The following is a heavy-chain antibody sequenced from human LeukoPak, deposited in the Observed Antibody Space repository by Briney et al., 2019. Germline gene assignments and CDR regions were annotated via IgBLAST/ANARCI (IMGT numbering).Heavy chain of an antibody. J-gene: IGHJ4*02. CDR1: GYTFTGYY. Sequence: ASVKVSCKASGYTFTGYYMHWVRQAPGQGLEWMGWINPNSGGTNYAQKFQGRVTMTRNTSISTAYMELSSLRSEDTAVYYCARGHLYCSSTSCYKFFDYWGQGTLVTVSS. D-gene: IGHD2-2*02. CDR2: INPNSGGT. CDR3: ARGHLYCSSTSCYKFFDY. V-gene: IGHV1-2*02.